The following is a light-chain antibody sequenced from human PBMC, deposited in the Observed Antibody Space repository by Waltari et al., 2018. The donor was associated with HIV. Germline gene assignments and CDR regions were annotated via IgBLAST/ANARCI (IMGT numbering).Light chain of an antibody. J-gene: IGLJ2*01. CDR3: QSYDGTLSGVV. V-gene: IGLV1-40*01. CDR1: SSTIGAGYD. CDR2: RNN. Sequence: QSVLTQPPPGQRVTISCTGSSSTIGAGYDVHWYQHLPGTAPTLLIYRNNNRPSGVPDRFSGSKSGTSASLAITGLQPEDEAHYYCQSYDGTLSGVVFGGGTKLTVL.